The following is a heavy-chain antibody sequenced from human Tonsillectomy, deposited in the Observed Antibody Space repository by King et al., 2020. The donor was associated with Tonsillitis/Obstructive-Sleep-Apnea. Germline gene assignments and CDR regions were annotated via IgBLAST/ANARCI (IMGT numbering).Heavy chain of an antibody. V-gene: IGHV3-30*04. CDR3: VVGADAFAM. D-gene: IGHD3-10*01. CDR2: TSYDGRNR. Sequence: VQLVESGGGVVQPGGSLRLSCAASGFTFSDYPMHWVRQAPGKGLEGVAVTSYDGRNRYYADSLKGRFNLSRDNSKSTLHLQMSSHRTEDTAVYYWVVGADAFAMWGQGTTVTVSA. J-gene: IGHJ3*02. CDR1: GFTFSDYP.